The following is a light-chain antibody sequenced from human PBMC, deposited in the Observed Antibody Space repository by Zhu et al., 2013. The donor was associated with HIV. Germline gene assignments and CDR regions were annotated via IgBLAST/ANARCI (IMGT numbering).Light chain of an antibody. V-gene: IGKV2-28*01. CDR1: QSLLHSDGYNY. Sequence: EIVMTQPSLSLPVTPGEPASISCRSSQSLLHSDGYNYLDWFLQKPGQSPQLLIYLGSNRASGVPDRFSGSGSGTDFTLKISRVETEDVGIYYCMQALQTPYTFGQGTKLEI. CDR2: LGS. J-gene: IGKJ2*01. CDR3: MQALQTPYT.